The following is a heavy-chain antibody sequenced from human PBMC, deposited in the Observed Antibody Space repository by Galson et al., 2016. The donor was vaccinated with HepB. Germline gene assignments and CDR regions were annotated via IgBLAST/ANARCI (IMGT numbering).Heavy chain of an antibody. CDR1: GDSVSSNSAA. V-gene: IGHV6-1*01. CDR2: TYYRSTWYN. Sequence: AISGDSVSSNSAAWNWIRQSPSRGLEWLGRTYYRSTWYNDYAVAVRGRITIIPDTSKNQFSLQLNTVTPEDTAVYYCARYEIRLVRGITKAFHYYGMDVWGQGTTVIVSS. CDR3: ARYEIRLVRGITKAFHYYGMDV. D-gene: IGHD3-10*01. J-gene: IGHJ6*02.